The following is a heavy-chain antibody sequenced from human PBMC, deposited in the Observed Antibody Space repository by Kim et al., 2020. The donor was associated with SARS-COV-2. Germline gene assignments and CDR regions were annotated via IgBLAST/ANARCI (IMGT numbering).Heavy chain of an antibody. J-gene: IGHJ6*02. CDR3: ARAPGLTMVRGVIPYYYYGMDV. D-gene: IGHD3-10*01. Sequence: GGSLRLSCAASGFTFSSYWMSWVRQAPGKGLEWVANIKQDGSEKYYVDSVKGRFTISRDNAKNSLYLQMNSLRAEDTAVYYCARAPGLTMVRGVIPYYYYGMDVWGQGTTVTVSS. V-gene: IGHV3-7*01. CDR1: GFTFSSYW. CDR2: IKQDGSEK.